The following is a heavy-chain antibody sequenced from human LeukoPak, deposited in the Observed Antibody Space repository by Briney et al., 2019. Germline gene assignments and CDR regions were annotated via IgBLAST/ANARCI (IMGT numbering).Heavy chain of an antibody. Sequence: GGSLRLSCAASGFTFSSYSMNWVRQAPGKGLEWVSSISSSSSYIYYADSVKGRFTISRDNAKNSLYLQMNSLRAEDTAVYYCAKGFGQYYYDSSGYPDFEDFDYWGQGTLVTVSS. CDR2: ISSSSSYI. CDR1: GFTFSSYS. J-gene: IGHJ4*02. D-gene: IGHD3-22*01. CDR3: AKGFGQYYYDSSGYPDFEDFDY. V-gene: IGHV3-21*04.